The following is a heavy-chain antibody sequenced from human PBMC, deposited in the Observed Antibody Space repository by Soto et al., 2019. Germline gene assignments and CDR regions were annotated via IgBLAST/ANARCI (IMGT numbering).Heavy chain of an antibody. CDR3: ARDGDYSTMAFDI. CDR1: GDSVNSGGYF. J-gene: IGHJ3*02. CDR2: IYYSGST. Sequence: SETLSLTCTVSGDSVNSGGYFWNWIRQHPVKGLEWIGYIYYSGSTYYNPSLKRRVTISVDTSKNQISLKLGSVTAADTAVYYCARDGDYSTMAFDIWGQGTMVTVSS. V-gene: IGHV4-31*03. D-gene: IGHD2-21*01.